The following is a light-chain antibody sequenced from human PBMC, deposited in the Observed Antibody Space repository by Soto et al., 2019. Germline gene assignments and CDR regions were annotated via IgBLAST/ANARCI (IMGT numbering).Light chain of an antibody. V-gene: IGLV2-8*01. J-gene: IGLJ2*01. CDR3: SSYAGSNNFDVV. CDR2: EVS. Sequence: QSALTQPPSASGSPGQSVTISCTGTSSDVGGYNYVSWYQQHPGKAPKLMIYEVSKRPSGVPDRFSGSKSGNTASLTVSGRQAEDEADYYCSSYAGSNNFDVVFGGGTKVTVL. CDR1: SSDVGGYNY.